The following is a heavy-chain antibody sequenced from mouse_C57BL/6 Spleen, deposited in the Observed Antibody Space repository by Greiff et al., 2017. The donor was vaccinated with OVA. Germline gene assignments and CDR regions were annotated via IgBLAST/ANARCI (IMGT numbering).Heavy chain of an antibody. Sequence: VQLQQPGAELVKPGASVKLSCKASGYTFTSYWMHWVKQRPGQGLEWIGMIHPNSGSNNYNEKFKSKATLTVEKSYRTDYMQLSSLTSEGCEVYYCAKHTTVVATGAMGCWGQGTSVTVAS. CDR2: IHPNSGSN. D-gene: IGHD1-1*01. V-gene: IGHV1-64*01. CDR1: GYTFTSYW. J-gene: IGHJ4*01. CDR3: AKHTTVVATGAMGC.